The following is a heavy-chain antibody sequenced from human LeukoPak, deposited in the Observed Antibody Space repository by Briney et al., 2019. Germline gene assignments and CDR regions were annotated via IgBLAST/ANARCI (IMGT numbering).Heavy chain of an antibody. CDR1: GGSFSGYY. CDR3: ARGLVAASVYFDY. J-gene: IGHJ4*02. D-gene: IGHD2-15*01. Sequence: PSETLSLTCAVYGGSFSGYYWSWIRQPPGKGLEWIGYIYYSGSTNYNPSLKSRVTISVDTSKNQFSLKLSSVTAADTAVYYCARGLVAASVYFDYWGQGTLVTVSS. V-gene: IGHV4-59*01. CDR2: IYYSGST.